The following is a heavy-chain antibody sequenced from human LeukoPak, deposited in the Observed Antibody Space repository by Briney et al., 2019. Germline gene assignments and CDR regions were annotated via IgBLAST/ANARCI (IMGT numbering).Heavy chain of an antibody. CDR1: GFTFSSYS. V-gene: IGHV3-21*01. D-gene: IGHD2-2*01. CDR3: ARGWGGYCSSTSCYVSRGRYYYYMDV. Sequence: PGGSLRLSCAASGFTFSSYSMNWVRQAPGKGLEWVSPISSSSSYIYYADSVKGRFTISRDNAKNSLYLQMNSLRAEDTAVYYCARGWGGYCSSTSCYVSRGRYYYYMDVWGKGTTVTVSS. J-gene: IGHJ6*03. CDR2: ISSSSSYI.